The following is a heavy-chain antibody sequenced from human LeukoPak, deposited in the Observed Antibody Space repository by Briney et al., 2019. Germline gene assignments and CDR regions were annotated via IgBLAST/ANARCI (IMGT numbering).Heavy chain of an antibody. J-gene: IGHJ2*01. Sequence: GGSLRLSCAASGFTFSSYSVHWVRQAPGKGLEWVSSISSSSTYIYYADSVKGRFTISRDNAKNSLSLQMNSLRAEDTAVYYCAREGRYGYNYYWYFDLWGRGTLVTVPS. V-gene: IGHV3-21*01. CDR2: ISSSSTYI. D-gene: IGHD5-24*01. CDR1: GFTFSSYS. CDR3: AREGRYGYNYYWYFDL.